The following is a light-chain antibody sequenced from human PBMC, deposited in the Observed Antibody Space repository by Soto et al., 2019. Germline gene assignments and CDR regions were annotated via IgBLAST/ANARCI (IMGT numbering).Light chain of an antibody. V-gene: IGKV1-5*03. CDR1: QSISSW. J-gene: IGKJ5*01. Sequence: DIQITQAPSTLSSSGGDRVAITCRGSQSISSWLAWYQQKPGKAPKLLIYKASSLESGVPSRFSGSGSGTEFTLTISSLQPDDFATYYCQQYNSYSYTFGQGTRLEI. CDR2: KAS. CDR3: QQYNSYSYT.